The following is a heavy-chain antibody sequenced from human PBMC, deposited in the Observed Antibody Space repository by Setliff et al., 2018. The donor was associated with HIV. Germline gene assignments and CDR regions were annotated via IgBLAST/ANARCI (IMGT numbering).Heavy chain of an antibody. Sequence: GGSLRLSCETSGFIFTNAWMSWVRQSPRKGLEWLARIKSKSDGGTISYAAPVKDRFTISRDDSLGIAYLQLNSLKSEDTAIYYCTRTPGAWQNYFDYWGQGTPVTVSS. J-gene: IGHJ4*02. CDR1: GFIFTNAW. V-gene: IGHV3-15*05. D-gene: IGHD2-15*01. CDR2: IKSKSDGGTI. CDR3: TRTPGAWQNYFDY.